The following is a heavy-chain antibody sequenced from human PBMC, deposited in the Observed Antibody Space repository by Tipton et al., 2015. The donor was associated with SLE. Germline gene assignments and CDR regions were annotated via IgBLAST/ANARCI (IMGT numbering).Heavy chain of an antibody. CDR1: DGSLSNYY. Sequence: GLVKPSETLSLTCAVHDGSLSNYYWSWFRRPPGRGLEWIGEITRRGKTNYNPSLKSRVTISVDTSKNQFSLRQTSVTAADTAVYYCAKSGFGRGSYFHHWGQGTLVSVSS. CDR2: ITRRGKT. J-gene: IGHJ1*01. CDR3: AKSGFGRGSYFHH. V-gene: IGHV4-34*01. D-gene: IGHD5-12*01.